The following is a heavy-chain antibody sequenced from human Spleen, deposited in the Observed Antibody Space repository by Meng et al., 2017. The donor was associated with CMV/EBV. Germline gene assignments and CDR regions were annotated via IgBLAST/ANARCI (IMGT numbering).Heavy chain of an antibody. J-gene: IGHJ4*02. Sequence: CKASGGTFSSYAISWGRQAPGQGLEWMGGIIPIFGTANYAQKFQGRATITTDESTSTAYMELSSLRSEDTAVYYCARGGSLGGWVDYWGQGTLVTVSS. V-gene: IGHV1-69*05. CDR2: IIPIFGTA. CDR1: GGTFSSYA. D-gene: IGHD6-19*01. CDR3: ARGGSLGGWVDY.